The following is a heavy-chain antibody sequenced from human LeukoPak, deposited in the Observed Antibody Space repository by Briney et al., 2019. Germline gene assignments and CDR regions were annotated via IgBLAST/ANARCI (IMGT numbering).Heavy chain of an antibody. D-gene: IGHD4-17*01. Sequence: PSETLSLTCAVYGGSFSGYYWSWVRQPPGKGLEWMGEINHSGSSNYNSPLKSRVTISVATSQNKFSLTLSSVTAADTAVYYCARGPTMTTVTCSDYWGQGTLVTVSS. CDR2: INHSGSS. V-gene: IGHV4-34*01. J-gene: IGHJ4*02. CDR3: ARGPTMTTVTCSDY. CDR1: GGSFSGYY.